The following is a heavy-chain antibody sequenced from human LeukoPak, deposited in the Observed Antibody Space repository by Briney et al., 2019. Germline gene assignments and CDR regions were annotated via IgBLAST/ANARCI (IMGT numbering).Heavy chain of an antibody. CDR2: IFYNGST. V-gene: IGHV4-59*01. CDR3: ARQSVDFWTDYAKNWFDP. Sequence: SETLSLTCTVSGGSISSYYWSWIRQPPGRGLEWIGYIFYNGSTNYNPSLKSRVTISVDTATNHVSLSLSSVTAADTAVYYCARQSVDFWTDYAKNWFDPWGQGTLVTVSS. CDR1: GGSISSYY. J-gene: IGHJ5*02. D-gene: IGHD3/OR15-3a*01.